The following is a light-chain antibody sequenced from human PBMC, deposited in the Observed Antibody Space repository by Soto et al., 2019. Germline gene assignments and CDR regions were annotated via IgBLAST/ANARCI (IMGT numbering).Light chain of an antibody. CDR2: DAS. Sequence: DIQMTQSPSSLSASVGDRVTITCQASQGINNDLNWYQHKLGKAPKLLIYDASNLETGVPSRFSGGGSGTEFTLTISSLQPEDIGTYYCQQYGALPFTFGPGTKVAIK. CDR3: QQYGALPFT. J-gene: IGKJ3*01. V-gene: IGKV1-33*01. CDR1: QGINND.